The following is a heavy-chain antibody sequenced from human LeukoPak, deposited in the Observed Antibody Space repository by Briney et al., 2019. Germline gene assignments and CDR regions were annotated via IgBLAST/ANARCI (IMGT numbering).Heavy chain of an antibody. D-gene: IGHD6-13*01. CDR2: IYYSGST. CDR1: GASISSSTYY. J-gene: IGHJ5*02. CDR3: ARGSANNIAAAGHPPGFPGWFDP. V-gene: IGHV4-39*07. Sequence: KPSETLSLTCTVSGASISSSTYYWGWIRQPPGKGLEWIGSIYYSGSTYYNPSLKSRVTISVDTSKNQFSLKLSSVTAADTAVYYCARGSANNIAAAGHPPGFPGWFDPWGQGTLVTVSS.